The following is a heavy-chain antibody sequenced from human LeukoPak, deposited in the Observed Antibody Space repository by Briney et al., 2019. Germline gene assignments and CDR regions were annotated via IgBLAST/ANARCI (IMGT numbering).Heavy chain of an antibody. Sequence: GGSLRLSCAASGFTFSSYWMHWVRLAPGTGLVWVSRIKSDGSSTSYADSVKGRFTMSRDNAKNTLYLQMNSLTAEDTAVYYCVGGGRVSWLTYFDYWGQGSLVTVSS. CDR3: VGGGRVSWLTYFDY. CDR2: IKSDGSST. J-gene: IGHJ4*02. V-gene: IGHV3-74*01. D-gene: IGHD5-24*01. CDR1: GFTFSSYW.